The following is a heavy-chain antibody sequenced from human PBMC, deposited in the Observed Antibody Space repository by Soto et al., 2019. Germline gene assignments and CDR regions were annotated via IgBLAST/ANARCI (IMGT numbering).Heavy chain of an antibody. CDR1: GYIFTGYY. V-gene: IGHV1-2*02. CDR3: ARSDLSGYVLALFYSSGLAV. Sequence: ASVKVSCKASGYIFTGYYIHWVRQAPGQGLEWVGWINPNSGGTNYAQKFQGRVTMTRDTSISTAYMELSRLTSDDTAVFYCARSDLSGYVLALFYSSGLAVWGQGTTVTVPS. J-gene: IGHJ6*02. CDR2: INPNSGGT. D-gene: IGHD5-12*01.